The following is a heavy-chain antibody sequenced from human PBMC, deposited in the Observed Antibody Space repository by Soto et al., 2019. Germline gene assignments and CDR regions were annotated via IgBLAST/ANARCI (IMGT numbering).Heavy chain of an antibody. V-gene: IGHV3-23*01. Sequence: EVQLLESAGGLVQPGGSLRLSCAASGFTFSDYSMSWVRQAPGRGLEWVSTFTRRGNIYYAASVKGRFTISRDNSKSPLYLQMDSLRAEDTALYYCAREYAPGSPNYDYWGLGTLVTVSS. J-gene: IGHJ4*02. D-gene: IGHD3-10*01. CDR1: GFTFSDYS. CDR3: AREYAPGSPNYDY. CDR2: FTRRGNI.